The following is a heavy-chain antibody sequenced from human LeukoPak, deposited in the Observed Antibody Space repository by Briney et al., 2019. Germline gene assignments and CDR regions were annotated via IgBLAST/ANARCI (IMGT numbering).Heavy chain of an antibody. Sequence: PGGSLRLSCAASGFTFSSYAMSWVRQAPGKGPEWVSYICSDVGRTYYADYVKGRFTVSRNTSKNTLYLQMNSLRAEDTAVYYCARKGIGSSRYQNLDVWGKGTTVTVSS. CDR3: ARKGIGSSRYQNLDV. J-gene: IGHJ6*04. V-gene: IGHV3-23*01. D-gene: IGHD6-25*01. CDR2: ICSDVGRT. CDR1: GFTFSSYA.